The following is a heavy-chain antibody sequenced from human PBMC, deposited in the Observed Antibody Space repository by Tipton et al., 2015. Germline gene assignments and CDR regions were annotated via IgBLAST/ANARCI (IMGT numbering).Heavy chain of an antibody. CDR1: GGSLNDYY. J-gene: IGHJ6*02. CDR2: ISLSDTT. CDR3: ARDLEHGMDV. V-gene: IGHV4-59*01. Sequence: TLSLTCSVSGGSLNDYYWSWIRQPPGKGLEWIGYISLSDTTHYNPSLKSRITISLNTSKNQFSLKMSSVTAADTAVYFCARDLEHGMDVWGQGTTVTVS.